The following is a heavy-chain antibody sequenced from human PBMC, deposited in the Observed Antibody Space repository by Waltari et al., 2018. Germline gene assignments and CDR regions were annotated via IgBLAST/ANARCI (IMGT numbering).Heavy chain of an antibody. D-gene: IGHD3-3*01. CDR1: GFTFSSYW. J-gene: IGHJ3*02. Sequence: EVQLVESGGGLVQPGGSLRLSCAASGFTFSSYWMSWVRQAPGKGLEWVANIKQDGSEKYYVDSVKGRFTISRDNAKNSLYLQMNSLRAEDTAVYYCARDGGSNYDFWSGMDNDAFDIWGQGTMVTVSS. V-gene: IGHV3-7*01. CDR2: IKQDGSEK. CDR3: ARDGGSNYDFWSGMDNDAFDI.